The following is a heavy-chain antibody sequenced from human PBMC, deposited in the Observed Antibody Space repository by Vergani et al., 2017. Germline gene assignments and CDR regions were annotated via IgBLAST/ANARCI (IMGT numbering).Heavy chain of an antibody. Sequence: QLQLQESGPRLVKPSETLSLTCSLSGMSISNNNYYWGWIRQPPGKGLEWIGSIYDSRNNNYSPSLQSRVSISVDTSKNQFSLNLTSVTAADTAVYYCARHLRQLARNDVFDILGHGTLVTVSS. D-gene: IGHD6-6*01. CDR1: GMSISNNNYY. CDR2: IYDSRNN. J-gene: IGHJ3*02. CDR3: ARHLRQLARNDVFDI. V-gene: IGHV4-39*01.